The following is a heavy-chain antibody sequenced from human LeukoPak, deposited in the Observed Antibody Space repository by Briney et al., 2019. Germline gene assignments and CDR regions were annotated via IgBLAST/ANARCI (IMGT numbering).Heavy chain of an antibody. CDR2: ISAYNGNT. Sequence: ASVKVSCKASGYTFTSYGISWVRQAPGQGLEWMGWISAYNGNTNYAQKLLGRVTMTTDTSTSTAYMELRSLRSDDTAVYYCARDTHDDFWLYYYGMDVWGQGTTVTVSS. V-gene: IGHV1-18*01. CDR3: ARDTHDDFWLYYYGMDV. D-gene: IGHD3-3*01. CDR1: GYTFTSYG. J-gene: IGHJ6*02.